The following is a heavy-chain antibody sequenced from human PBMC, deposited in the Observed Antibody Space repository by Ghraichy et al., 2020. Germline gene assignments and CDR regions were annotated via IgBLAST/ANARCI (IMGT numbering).Heavy chain of an antibody. D-gene: IGHD3-22*01. J-gene: IGHJ2*01. CDR1: GGSISSYY. V-gene: IGHV4-59*01. Sequence: SQTLSLTCTVSGGSISSYYWSWIRQPPGKGLEWIGYIYYSGSTNYNPSFRSRVTISVDTSKNQFSLKLSSVTAADTAVYYCARVGDRSGYYWYFDLWGRGTLVTVSS. CDR2: IYYSGST. CDR3: ARVGDRSGYYWYFDL.